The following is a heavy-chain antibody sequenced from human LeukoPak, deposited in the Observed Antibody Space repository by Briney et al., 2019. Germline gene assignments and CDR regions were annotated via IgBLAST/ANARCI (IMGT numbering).Heavy chain of an antibody. CDR2: IYYSGST. CDR3: ARHDGAVAGNQIDY. CDR1: GGSISSYY. Sequence: SETLSLTCTVSGGSISSYYWSWIRQPPGKGLEWIGYIYYSGSTNYNPSLKSRVTISVDTSKNQFSLKLSSVTAADTAVYYCARHDGAVAGNQIDYWGQGTLVTVSS. D-gene: IGHD6-19*01. V-gene: IGHV4-59*08. J-gene: IGHJ4*02.